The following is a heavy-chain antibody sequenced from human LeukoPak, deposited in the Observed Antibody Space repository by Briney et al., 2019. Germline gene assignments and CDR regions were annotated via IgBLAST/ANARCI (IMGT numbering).Heavy chain of an antibody. CDR3: ATFRSSPAAAMGVGFDY. Sequence: PGGSLRLSWAASGFTFSNYAMTWVRQAPGKGLEWVSAISGSGGSTYYADSVKGRFTISRDNSKNTLYLQMNSLRAEDTAVYYCATFRSSPAAAMGVGFDYWGQGTLVTVSS. V-gene: IGHV3-23*01. CDR2: ISGSGGST. CDR1: GFTFSNYA. D-gene: IGHD2-2*01. J-gene: IGHJ4*02.